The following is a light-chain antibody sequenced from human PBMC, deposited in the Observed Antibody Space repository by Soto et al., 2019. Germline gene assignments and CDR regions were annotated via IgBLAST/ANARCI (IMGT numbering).Light chain of an antibody. V-gene: IGLV2-23*01. CDR1: SSDVGSYNL. J-gene: IGLJ2*01. CDR3: CSYAGSSTG. CDR2: EGS. Sequence: QSALPQTASVSGSPGQSINISCTGTSSDVGSYNLVSWYQQHPVKPPKLMIYEGSKRPSGVSNRFSGSKSGNTASLTISGHQAEDEADYYFCSYAGSSTGFGGGTKLTV.